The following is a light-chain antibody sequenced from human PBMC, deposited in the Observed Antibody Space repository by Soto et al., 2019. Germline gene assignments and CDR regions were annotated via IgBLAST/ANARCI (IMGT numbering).Light chain of an antibody. CDR3: QQYNSYVYT. J-gene: IGKJ2*01. V-gene: IGKV1-5*03. CDR1: QTISSW. CDR2: KAS. Sequence: DSHLTQSPSTLCSSVRDIVTITCRASQTISSWLAWFQQRPGRAPKFLIYKASSLKNGVPLRFSGSGSGTQFTLTNSSLQPDDFATYYCQQYNSYVYTFGQGTKVDIK.